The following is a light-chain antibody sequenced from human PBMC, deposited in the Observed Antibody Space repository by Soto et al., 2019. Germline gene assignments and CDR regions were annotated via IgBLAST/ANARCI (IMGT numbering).Light chain of an antibody. CDR1: QSVSSN. V-gene: IGKV3D-15*01. Sequence: EIVLTQSPATLSVSPGERATLFCRASQSVSSNLAWYQQKPGQAPRPLIYGASIRATGIPARFSGSGSGTEFTLTISSLQSEDFAVYYCQQYNNWPLHTFGEGTKVEIK. J-gene: IGKJ4*01. CDR2: GAS. CDR3: QQYNNWPLHT.